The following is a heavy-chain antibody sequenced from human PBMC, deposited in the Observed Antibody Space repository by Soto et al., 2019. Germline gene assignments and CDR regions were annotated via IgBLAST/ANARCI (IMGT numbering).Heavy chain of an antibody. J-gene: IGHJ4*02. CDR3: ARDISGRY. Sequence: QVQLVQSGAEVKKPGASVKVSCKASGYTFTSYYMHWVRQAPGQGLEWMGKINPSGGRTSYAHKFQGRVNMTRDTSTSTVYMELSSMRSEDTAVYYCARDISGRYWGQGTLVTVSS. CDR2: INPSGGRT. V-gene: IGHV1-46*01. CDR1: GYTFTSYY. D-gene: IGHD3-10*01.